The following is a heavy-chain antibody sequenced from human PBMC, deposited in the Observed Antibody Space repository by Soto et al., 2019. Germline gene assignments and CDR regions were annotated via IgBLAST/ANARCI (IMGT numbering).Heavy chain of an antibody. CDR1: GFTFSSYA. Sequence: PGGSLRLSCAASGFTFSSYAMHWVRQAPGKGLEWVAVISSDGSSKYYGDSVRGRFTISRDNSKNTLFLEMNSLRSGDTAVYYCAKDRGLAESGRWSHYYYGMDVWGQGTTVTVSS. CDR2: ISSDGSSK. D-gene: IGHD1-26*01. V-gene: IGHV3-30*04. CDR3: AKDRGLAESGRWSHYYYGMDV. J-gene: IGHJ6*02.